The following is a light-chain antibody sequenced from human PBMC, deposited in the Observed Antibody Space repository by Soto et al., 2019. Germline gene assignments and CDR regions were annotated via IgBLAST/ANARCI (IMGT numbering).Light chain of an antibody. CDR2: DAS. J-gene: IGKJ1*01. CDR3: QQYNNWPPWT. Sequence: ERMMTQSPRTLSVSARERAIVRCRASQSVSSNLAWYQQKPGQAPRLLIYDASTRATAIPARFSGSGSETEFTLTISSLQSEDSAVYYCQQYNNWPPWTFAQGTKVDIK. V-gene: IGKV3-15*01. CDR1: QSVSSN.